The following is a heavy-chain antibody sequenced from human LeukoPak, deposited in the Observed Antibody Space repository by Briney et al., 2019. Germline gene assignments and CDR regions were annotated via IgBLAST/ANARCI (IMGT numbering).Heavy chain of an antibody. CDR1: GFTFSSYS. Sequence: GGSLRLSCAASGFTFSSYSMHWVRQAPGKGLEYVSAISDNGGSTYYANSVKGRFTISRDSSKNTLYLQMGSLKVEDMAVYYCARVGTSGYFDYWGQGTLVTVSS. D-gene: IGHD5-12*01. CDR2: ISDNGGST. CDR3: ARVGTSGYFDY. J-gene: IGHJ4*02. V-gene: IGHV3-64*01.